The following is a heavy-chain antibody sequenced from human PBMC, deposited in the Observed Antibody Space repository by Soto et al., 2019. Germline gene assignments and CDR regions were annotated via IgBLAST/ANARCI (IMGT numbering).Heavy chain of an antibody. V-gene: IGHV4-31*03. D-gene: IGHD3-10*01. Sequence: QVQLRESGPGLVKPSQTLSLTCTVSGGSISTSGYYWSWIRQHPGKGLDWIGYIYYSGSTYYNPSLKSRVTISVDTSKNQFSLKLSSVTAADTAVYYCPGVGEIIGDYWGQGVLVTVSS. CDR3: PGVGEIIGDY. J-gene: IGHJ4*02. CDR1: GGSISTSGYY. CDR2: IYYSGST.